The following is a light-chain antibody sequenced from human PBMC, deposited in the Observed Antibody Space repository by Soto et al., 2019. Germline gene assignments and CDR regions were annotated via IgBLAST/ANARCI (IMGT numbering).Light chain of an antibody. V-gene: IGKV1-8*01. CDR3: QQYYSYPPLT. J-gene: IGKJ4*01. CDR2: AAS. Sequence: AIRMIQSPTSFSASTGDRVTLTCRASQGISSYLAWYQQKPGKAPKLLIYAASTLQSGVPSRFSGSGSGTDFTLTISCLQSEDFATYYCQQYYSYPPLTFGGGTKVDI. CDR1: QGISSY.